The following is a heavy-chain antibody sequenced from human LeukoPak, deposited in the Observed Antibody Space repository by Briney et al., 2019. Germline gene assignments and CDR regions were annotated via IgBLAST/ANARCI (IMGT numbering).Heavy chain of an antibody. V-gene: IGHV4-59*01. CDR3: ASELGYCSSTSCYQNAFDI. J-gene: IGHJ3*02. D-gene: IGHD2-2*01. CDR2: IYYSGST. Sequence: SETLSLTCTVSGGSISSYYWSWIRQPPGKGLEWIGYIYYSGSTNYNPSLKSRVTISVDTSKNQFSPKLSSVTAADTAVYYCASELGYCSSTSCYQNAFDIWGQGTMVTVSS. CDR1: GGSISSYY.